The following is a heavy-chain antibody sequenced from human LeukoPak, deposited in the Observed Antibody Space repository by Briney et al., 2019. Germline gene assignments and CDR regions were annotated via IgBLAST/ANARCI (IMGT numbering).Heavy chain of an antibody. CDR1: GYTFTSYA. J-gene: IGHJ4*02. CDR3: ARVPTNSGWLEIDY. Sequence: ASVKVSCKASGYTFTSYAMNWVRQAPGQGLEWMGWINTNTGNPTYVQGFTGRFVFSLDTSVSTAYLQISSLKAEDTAVYYCARVPTNSGWLEIDYWGQGTLVTVSS. V-gene: IGHV7-4-1*02. D-gene: IGHD6-19*01. CDR2: INTNTGNP.